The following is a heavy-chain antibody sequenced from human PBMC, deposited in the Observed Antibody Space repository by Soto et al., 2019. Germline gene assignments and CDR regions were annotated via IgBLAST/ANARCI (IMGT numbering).Heavy chain of an antibody. Sequence: VQLVESGGGVVQPGRSLRLSCAASGFTFSSYGMHWVRQAPGKGLEWVAVISGSGGSTYYADSVKGRFTISRDNSKNTLYLQMNSLRAEDTAVYYCAKDRGVVVAASYDAFDIWGQGTMVTVSS. J-gene: IGHJ3*02. CDR1: GFTFSSYG. V-gene: IGHV3-23*04. CDR3: AKDRGVVVAASYDAFDI. CDR2: ISGSGGST. D-gene: IGHD2-15*01.